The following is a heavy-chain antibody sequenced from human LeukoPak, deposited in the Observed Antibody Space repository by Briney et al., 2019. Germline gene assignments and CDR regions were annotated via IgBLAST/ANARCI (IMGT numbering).Heavy chain of an antibody. Sequence: GESLKNSCKGSGYSFTSYWISWVRQMPGKGLEWMGRIDPSDSYTNYSPSFQGHVTISADKSISTAYLQWSSLKASDTAMYYCARLRFPYSSSSAIEVDYWGQGTLVTVSS. CDR3: ARLRFPYSSSSAIEVDY. D-gene: IGHD6-6*01. J-gene: IGHJ4*02. V-gene: IGHV5-10-1*01. CDR2: IDPSDSYT. CDR1: GYSFTSYW.